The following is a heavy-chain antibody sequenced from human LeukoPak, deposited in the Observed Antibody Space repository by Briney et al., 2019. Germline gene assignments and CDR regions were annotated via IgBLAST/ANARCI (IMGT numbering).Heavy chain of an antibody. V-gene: IGHV1-18*01. CDR2: ISAYNGNT. CDR3: ARDQRAQKPFQHYYYYGMDV. D-gene: IGHD1-14*01. CDR1: GYTFTSYG. J-gene: IGHJ6*02. Sequence: ASVEVSCKASGYTFTSYGISWVRQAPGQGLEWMGWISAYNGNTNYAQKLQGRVTMTTDTSTSTAYMELRSLRSGDTAVYYCARDQRAQKPFQHYYYYGMDVWGQGTTVTVSS.